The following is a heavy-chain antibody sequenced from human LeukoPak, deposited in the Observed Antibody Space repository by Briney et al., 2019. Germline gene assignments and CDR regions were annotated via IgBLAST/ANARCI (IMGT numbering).Heavy chain of an antibody. V-gene: IGHV4-34*01. D-gene: IGHD3-22*01. J-gene: IGHJ4*02. Sequence: SETLSLTCAVYGGSFSGYYWSWIRQPPGKGLEWIGEINHSGSTNYNPSLKSRVTISVDTSKNQFSLKLSSVTVADTAVYYCARGLRPYYYDSSGYYYVGNYFDYWGQGTLVTVSS. CDR3: ARGLRPYYYDSSGYYYVGNYFDY. CDR1: GGSFSGYY. CDR2: INHSGST.